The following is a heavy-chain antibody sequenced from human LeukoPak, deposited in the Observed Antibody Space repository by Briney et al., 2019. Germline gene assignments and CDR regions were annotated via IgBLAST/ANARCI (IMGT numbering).Heavy chain of an antibody. CDR1: GGSFSGYY. CDR2: INHSGST. J-gene: IGHJ4*02. D-gene: IGHD3-22*01. V-gene: IGHV4-34*01. Sequence: SETLSLTCAVYGGSFSGYYWSWIRQPPGKGLEWIGEINHSGSTNYNPSPKSRVTISVDTTKNHFSLKLSSVTAADTAVYYCARGRVLTYYYDSSGYYAFDYWGQGTLVTVSS. CDR3: ARGRVLTYYYDSSGYYAFDY.